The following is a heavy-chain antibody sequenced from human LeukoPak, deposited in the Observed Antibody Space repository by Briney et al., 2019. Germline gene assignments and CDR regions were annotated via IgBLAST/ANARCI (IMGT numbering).Heavy chain of an antibody. Sequence: ASVKVSCKVSGYTLTELSMHWVRQAPGKGLEWMGGFDPEDGETIYAQKFQGRVTMTEDTSTDTAYMELSSLRSEDTAMYYCARFGDSSGYDHDAFDIWGQGTMVTVSS. J-gene: IGHJ3*02. V-gene: IGHV1-24*01. CDR2: FDPEDGET. D-gene: IGHD3-22*01. CDR1: GYTLTELS. CDR3: ARFGDSSGYDHDAFDI.